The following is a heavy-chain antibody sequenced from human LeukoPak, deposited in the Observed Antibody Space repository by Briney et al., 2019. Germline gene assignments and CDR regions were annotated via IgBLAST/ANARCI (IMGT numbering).Heavy chain of an antibody. V-gene: IGHV3-23*01. J-gene: IGHJ4*02. CDR1: GLSFSSFA. Sequence: GGSLRLSCAASGLSFSSFAMSWVRQGPARGLEWVSSIRGNGDTFYADSVKGRFTLFSDSSTSTVYFQLNDLRVEDTAIYYCAKASWVSSTDAVRWGQGTLVTVSS. D-gene: IGHD3-16*01. CDR3: AKASWVSSTDAVR. CDR2: IRGNGDT.